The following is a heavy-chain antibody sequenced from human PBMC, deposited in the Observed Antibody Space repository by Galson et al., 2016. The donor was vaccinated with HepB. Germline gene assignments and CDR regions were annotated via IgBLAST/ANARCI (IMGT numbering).Heavy chain of an antibody. CDR2: IKHDDRT. CDR3: ARILAGCSSYSCYLDP. J-gene: IGHJ5*02. CDR1: GASIGSNNW. V-gene: IGHV4-4*02. Sequence: ETLSLTCAVSGASIGSNNWWTWVRQPPGKGLEWIGEIKHDDRTNYNPSLESRVTISVDTSKNHFSLKLNSVTAADTAVYYCARILAGCSSYSCYLDPWGQGTLVTVSS. D-gene: IGHD2-2*01.